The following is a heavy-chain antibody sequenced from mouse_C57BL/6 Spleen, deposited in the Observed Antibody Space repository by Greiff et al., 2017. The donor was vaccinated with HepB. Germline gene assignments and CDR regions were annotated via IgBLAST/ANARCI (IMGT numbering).Heavy chain of an antibody. CDR1: GYTFTSYW. V-gene: IGHV1-61*01. CDR3: ARSVGRYFDV. J-gene: IGHJ1*03. Sequence: QVQLQQPGAELVRPGSSVKLSCKASGYTFTSYWMDWVKQRPGQGLEWIGNIYPSDSETHYNQKFKDKATLTVDKSSSTAYMQLSSLTSEDSAVYYCARSVGRYFDVWGTGTTVTVSS. CDR2: IYPSDSET. D-gene: IGHD4-1*01.